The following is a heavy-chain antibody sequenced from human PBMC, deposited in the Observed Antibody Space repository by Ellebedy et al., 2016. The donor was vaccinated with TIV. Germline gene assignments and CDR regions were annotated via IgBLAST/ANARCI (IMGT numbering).Heavy chain of an antibody. Sequence: GESLKISCAASGFTFNNYGMHWVRQAPGKGLEWVSVIYSDGRKYYADSVKGRFTISRDNSKNTLYLQMNSLRAEDTAVYYCARDIYEMALDYWGQGTLVTVSS. V-gene: IGHV3-NL1*01. J-gene: IGHJ4*02. D-gene: IGHD5-24*01. CDR3: ARDIYEMALDY. CDR1: GFTFNNYG. CDR2: IYSDGRK.